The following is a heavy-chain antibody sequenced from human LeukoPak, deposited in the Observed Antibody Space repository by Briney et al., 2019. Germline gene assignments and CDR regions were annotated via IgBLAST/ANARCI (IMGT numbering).Heavy chain of an antibody. CDR3: ARVWTPYGNDAFDI. CDR2: IYYSGST. V-gene: IGHV4-59*01. D-gene: IGHD3/OR15-3a*01. Sequence: SETLSLTCTVSGGSISSYYWSWIRQPPGKGLEWIGYIYYSGSTNYNPSLKSRVTISVDTSKNQFSLKLSSVTAADTAVYYCARVWTPYGNDAFDIWGQGTMVTVSS. CDR1: GGSISSYY. J-gene: IGHJ3*02.